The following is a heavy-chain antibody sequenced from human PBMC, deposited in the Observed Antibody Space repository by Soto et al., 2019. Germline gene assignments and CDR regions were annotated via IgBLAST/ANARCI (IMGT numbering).Heavy chain of an antibody. CDR1: GFNFNSYT. D-gene: IGHD4-17*01. V-gene: IGHV3-21*04. J-gene: IGHJ4*02. Sequence: GGSLRLSCAASGFNFNSYTINWVRQAPGKRLEWLSSISSSGYIFSTDSVRGRFTISRDNAKNSVYLQMNSLRAEDTAIFYCAKAFGAYGLNFDYWGQGTLVTVSS. CDR3: AKAFGAYGLNFDY. CDR2: ISSSGYI.